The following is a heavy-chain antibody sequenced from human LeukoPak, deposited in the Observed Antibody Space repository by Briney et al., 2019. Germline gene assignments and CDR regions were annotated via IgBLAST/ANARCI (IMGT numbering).Heavy chain of an antibody. CDR1: GYILTGDY. CDR3: VKNCGGDCPVPDAFDI. D-gene: IGHD2-21*01. J-gene: IGHJ3*02. CDR2: INPNSGGT. V-gene: IGHV1-2*02. Sequence: ASVKVSCKASGYILTGDYMHWVRQAPGQGLEWMGWINPNSGGTKCAQKFKGRVTMTRDTSINTAYMELSRLRSDDTAVYYCVKNCGGDCPVPDAFDIWGQGTMVTVSS.